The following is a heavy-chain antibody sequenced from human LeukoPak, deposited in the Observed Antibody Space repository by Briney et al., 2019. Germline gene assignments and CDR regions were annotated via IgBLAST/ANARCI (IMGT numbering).Heavy chain of an antibody. CDR1: GGSFSGYY. J-gene: IGHJ4*02. D-gene: IGHD3-22*01. CDR2: INHSGST. CDR3: ARGGYNYYDSSGYYTDFDY. V-gene: IGHV4-34*01. Sequence: SETLSLTCAVYGGSFSGYYWSWIRQPPGKGLEWIGEINHSGSTNYNPSLTSRVTISVDTSKNQFSLKLSSVSAADTAVYYCARGGYNYYDSSGYYTDFDYWGQGTLVTVSS.